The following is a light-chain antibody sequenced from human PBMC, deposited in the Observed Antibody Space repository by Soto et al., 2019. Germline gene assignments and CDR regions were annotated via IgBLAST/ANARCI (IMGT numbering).Light chain of an antibody. CDR3: QTYSTSPIS. J-gene: IGKJ5*01. CDR1: QVTSRY. CDR2: GAS. Sequence: ENVLTQSPGTLSLSPGERATLSCRASQVTSRYLSWYQQRPGQAPRLLIYGASSRATGIPDRFSGSGSGTDFTLTISRLEPEDFAVYYCQTYSTSPISFGQGTRLEIK. V-gene: IGKV3-20*01.